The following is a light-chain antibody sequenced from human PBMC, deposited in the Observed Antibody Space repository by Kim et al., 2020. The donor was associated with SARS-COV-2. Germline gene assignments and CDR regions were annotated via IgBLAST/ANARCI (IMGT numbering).Light chain of an antibody. J-gene: IGKJ4*01. CDR2: GAS. CDR3: QQYNNWLT. CDR1: QSVSSN. Sequence: SVSPGERATLSCRASQSVSSNLAWYQQKPGQAPRLLIYGASTRATGIPASFSGSGSGTEFTLTISSLQSEDFAVYYCQQYNNWLTFGGGTKVDIK. V-gene: IGKV3-15*01.